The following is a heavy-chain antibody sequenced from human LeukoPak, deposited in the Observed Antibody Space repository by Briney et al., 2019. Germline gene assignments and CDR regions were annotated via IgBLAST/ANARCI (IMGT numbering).Heavy chain of an antibody. J-gene: IGHJ6*04. D-gene: IGHD3-10*01. CDR1: GHTLSELS. V-gene: IGHV1-24*01. CDR3: ATGHYYGSGRLPQAMDV. CDR2: FDPEDVET. Sequence: ASVKVSCKVSGHTLSELSMHWVRQGPGKGLEWIRGFDPEDVETIYAQKFQGRVTMTEDTSIETTYMELTSLTSEDTAVYYCATGHYYGSGRLPQAMDVWGKGTTVTISS.